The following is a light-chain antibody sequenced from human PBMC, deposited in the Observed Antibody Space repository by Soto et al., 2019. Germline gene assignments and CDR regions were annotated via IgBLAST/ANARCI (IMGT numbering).Light chain of an antibody. CDR2: EVT. CDR3: FSYAGDSVYV. V-gene: IGLV2-23*02. J-gene: IGLJ1*01. Sequence: QSVLTQPASVSGSPRQSITISCTGTNSDVGSYNLVSWFQQHPGKAPKLVIYEVTKRPSGVPDRFSGSKSGNTASLTISGLQAEDEADYYCFSYAGDSVYVFGTGTKV. CDR1: NSDVGSYNL.